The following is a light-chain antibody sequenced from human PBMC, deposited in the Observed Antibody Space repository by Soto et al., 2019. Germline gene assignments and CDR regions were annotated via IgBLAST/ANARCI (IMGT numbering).Light chain of an antibody. Sequence: EIVLTQSPATLSLSPGERATLSCRASQSISGTLAWYQQKPGQAPRVLIYGASRRATGIPDRFSGSGSATDFTLTISRLEPEDFAVFFCHQYGSSPTTFGQGTRLEIK. CDR2: GAS. J-gene: IGKJ5*01. V-gene: IGKV3-20*01. CDR3: HQYGSSPTT. CDR1: QSISGT.